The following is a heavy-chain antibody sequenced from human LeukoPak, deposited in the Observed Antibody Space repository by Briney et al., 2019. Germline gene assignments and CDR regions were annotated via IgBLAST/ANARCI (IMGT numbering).Heavy chain of an antibody. CDR3: ARGYYDSSGYYRDAFDI. V-gene: IGHV4-4*07. Sequence: SETLSLTCTVSGGSISSYYWSWIRQPAGKGLEWIGRIYTSGSTNYNPSLKSRVTMSVDTSKNQFSLKLSSVTAADTAVYHCARGYYDSSGYYRDAFDIWGQGTMVTVSS. D-gene: IGHD3-22*01. CDR1: GGSISSYY. J-gene: IGHJ3*02. CDR2: IYTSGST.